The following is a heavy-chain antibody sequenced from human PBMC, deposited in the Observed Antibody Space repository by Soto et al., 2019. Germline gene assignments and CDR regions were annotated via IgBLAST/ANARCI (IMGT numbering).Heavy chain of an antibody. Sequence: EVRLLESGGGLIQPGGSLRLSCSGSGFTFKNYAMTWVRQAPGKGLEWVSSISGSSASTYYADSVMGRFTISRDNSKNTLYLQMNSLRAEDTALYYCAKESDIVVVLSSRMDVWGQGTTVTVSS. D-gene: IGHD2-2*01. V-gene: IGHV3-23*01. CDR1: GFTFKNYA. CDR3: AKESDIVVVLSSRMDV. CDR2: ISGSSAST. J-gene: IGHJ6*02.